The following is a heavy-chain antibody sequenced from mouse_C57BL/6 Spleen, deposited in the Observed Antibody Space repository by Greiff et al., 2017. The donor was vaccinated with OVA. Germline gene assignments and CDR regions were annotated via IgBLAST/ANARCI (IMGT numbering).Heavy chain of an antibody. CDR2: ISSGGSYT. CDR3: ARRGYGSSYENYAMDY. V-gene: IGHV5-6*02. CDR1: GFTFSSYG. Sequence: EVMLVESGGDLVKPGGSLKLSCAASGFTFSSYGMSWVRQTPDKRLEWVATISSGGSYTYYPDSVKGRFTISRDNAKNTLYLQMSSLKAEDTAMYYCARRGYGSSYENYAMDYWGQGTSVTVSS. D-gene: IGHD1-1*01. J-gene: IGHJ4*01.